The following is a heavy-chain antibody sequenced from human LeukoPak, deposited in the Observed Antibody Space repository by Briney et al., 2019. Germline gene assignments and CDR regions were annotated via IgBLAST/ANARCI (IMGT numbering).Heavy chain of an antibody. CDR3: ARDPHLYYYDSSGYQSGNDAFDI. J-gene: IGHJ3*02. Sequence: SETLSLTCTVSGGSISSYYWSWIRQPPGKGLEWIGYIYCSGSTNYNPSLKSRVTISVDTSKNQFSLKLSSVTAADTAVYYCARDPHLYYYDSSGYQSGNDAFDIWGQGTMVTVSS. CDR2: IYCSGST. CDR1: GGSISSYY. D-gene: IGHD3-22*01. V-gene: IGHV4-59*01.